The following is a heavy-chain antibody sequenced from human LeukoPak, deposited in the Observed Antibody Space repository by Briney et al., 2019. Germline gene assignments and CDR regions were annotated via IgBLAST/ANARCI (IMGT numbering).Heavy chain of an antibody. CDR3: ARAGGRSWFDP. CDR1: GYTFTSYY. CDR2: IYPSGGST. Sequence: ASVKVSCKASGYTFTSYYIHWVRQAPGQGPEWMGIIYPSGGSTTYAQKFQGRVTMTTDTSMSTAYMELSRLTSDDTAVYYCARAGGRSWFDPWGQGTLVTVSS. V-gene: IGHV1-46*01. J-gene: IGHJ5*02.